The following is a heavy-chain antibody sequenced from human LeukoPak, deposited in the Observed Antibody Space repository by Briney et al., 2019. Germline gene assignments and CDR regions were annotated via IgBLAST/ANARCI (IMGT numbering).Heavy chain of an antibody. CDR2: INHSGST. CDR3: ARLYLPATRFDY. D-gene: IGHD5-24*01. V-gene: IGHV4-34*01. CDR1: GGSFSGYY. Sequence: SETLSLTCAVYGGSFSGYYWSWIRQPPGKGLEWIGEINHSGSTNYNPSLKSRVTISVDTSKNQFSLKLSSVTAADTAVYYCARLYLPATRFDYWGQGTLVTVSS. J-gene: IGHJ4*02.